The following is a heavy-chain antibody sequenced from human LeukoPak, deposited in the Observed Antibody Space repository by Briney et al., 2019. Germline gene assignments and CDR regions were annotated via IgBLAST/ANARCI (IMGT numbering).Heavy chain of an antibody. CDR2: IYYSGST. D-gene: IGHD2-2*03. Sequence: SETLSLTCSVSGGSVSSSGYYWGWIRQPPGKGLEWIGSIYYSGSTYYNPSLKSRVTMSVDTSKNRFSLKLSSVTAADTAVYYCARHRGYCSSTSCSYNWFDPWGQGTLVTVSS. CDR1: GGSVSSSGYY. CDR3: ARHRGYCSSTSCSYNWFDP. J-gene: IGHJ5*02. V-gene: IGHV4-39*01.